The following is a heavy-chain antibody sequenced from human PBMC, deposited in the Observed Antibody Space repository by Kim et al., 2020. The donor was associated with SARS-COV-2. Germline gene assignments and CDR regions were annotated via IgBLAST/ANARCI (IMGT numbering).Heavy chain of an antibody. J-gene: IGHJ6*02. D-gene: IGHD2-15*01. V-gene: IGHV3-48*02. CDR3: ARKGYCSGGSCWPGDNYYYYYGMDV. Sequence: GGSLRLSCAASGFTFSSYSMNWVRQAPGKGLEWVSYISSSSSTIYYADSVKGRFTISRDNAKNSLYLQMNSLRDEDTAVYYCARKGYCSGGSCWPGDNYYYYYGMDVWGQGTTVTVSS. CDR2: ISSSSSTI. CDR1: GFTFSSYS.